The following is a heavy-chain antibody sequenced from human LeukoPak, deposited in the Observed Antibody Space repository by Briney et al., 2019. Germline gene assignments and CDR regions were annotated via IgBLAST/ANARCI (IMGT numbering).Heavy chain of an antibody. D-gene: IGHD6-13*01. CDR1: GFTFSSYS. CDR3: ARAPGVKDSSSWSKRPYYYYMDV. V-gene: IGHV3-48*04. CDR2: ISWDSDSI. Sequence: PGGSLRLSCAASGFTFSSYSMNWVRQAPGKGLEWVSGISWDSDSIDYADSVKGRFTISRDNAKNSLYLQMNSLRAEDTAVYYCARAPGVKDSSSWSKRPYYYYMDVWGKGTTVTISS. J-gene: IGHJ6*03.